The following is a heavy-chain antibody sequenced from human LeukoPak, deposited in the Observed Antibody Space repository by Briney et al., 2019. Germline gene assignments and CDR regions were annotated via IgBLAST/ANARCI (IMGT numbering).Heavy chain of an antibody. D-gene: IGHD2-15*01. J-gene: IGHJ5*02. Sequence: GGSLRLSCAASGFTFSSYSMNWVRQAPGKGLEWVSSISSSSSYIYYADSVKGRFTISRDNAKNSLYLQMNSLRAEDTAVHYCARESFRMRESKTWFDPWGQGTLVTVSS. CDR2: ISSSSSYI. CDR3: ARESFRMRESKTWFDP. V-gene: IGHV3-21*01. CDR1: GFTFSSYS.